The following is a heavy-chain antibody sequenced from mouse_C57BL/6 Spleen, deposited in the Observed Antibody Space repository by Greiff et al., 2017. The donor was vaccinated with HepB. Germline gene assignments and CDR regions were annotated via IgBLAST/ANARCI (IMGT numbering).Heavy chain of an antibody. V-gene: IGHV5-17*01. D-gene: IGHD2-2*01. Sequence: EVKLVESGGGLVKPGGSLKLSCAASGFTFSDYGMHWVRQAPEKGLEWVAYISSGSSTIYYADTVKGRFTISRDNAKNTLFLQMTSLRSEDTAMYYCARDGYVYAMDYWGQGTSFTVSS. J-gene: IGHJ4*01. CDR3: ARDGYVYAMDY. CDR2: ISSGSSTI. CDR1: GFTFSDYG.